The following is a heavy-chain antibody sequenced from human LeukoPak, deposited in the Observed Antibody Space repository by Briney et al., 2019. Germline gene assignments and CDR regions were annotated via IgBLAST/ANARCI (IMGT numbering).Heavy chain of an antibody. D-gene: IGHD3-22*01. CDR3: ASRTYYYDSSGSVDY. V-gene: IGHV4-38-2*02. CDR1: GGSISSYY. CDR2: IYHSGRT. Sequence: PSETLSLTCTVSGGSISSYYWGWIRQPPGKGLEWIGSIYHSGRTYHNPSLKSRVTISVDTSKNQFSLKLSSVTAADTAVYYCASRTYYYDSSGSVDYWGQGTLVTVSS. J-gene: IGHJ4*02.